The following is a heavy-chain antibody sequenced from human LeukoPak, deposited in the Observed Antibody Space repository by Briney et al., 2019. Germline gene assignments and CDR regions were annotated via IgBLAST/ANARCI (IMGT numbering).Heavy chain of an antibody. Sequence: GGSLRLSCAASGFTFSSYVMSWVRQAPGKGLEWVSGISGSGGSTYYADSVKGRFTISRDNSKNTLYLQVNSLRAEDTAVYYCAKDLQYGSGSYSDYFDYWGQGTLVTVSS. CDR3: AKDLQYGSGSYSDYFDY. J-gene: IGHJ4*02. CDR2: ISGSGGST. D-gene: IGHD3-10*01. V-gene: IGHV3-23*01. CDR1: GFTFSSYV.